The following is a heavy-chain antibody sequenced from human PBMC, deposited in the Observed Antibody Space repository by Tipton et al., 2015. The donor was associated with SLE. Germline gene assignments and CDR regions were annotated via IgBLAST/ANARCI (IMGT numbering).Heavy chain of an antibody. CDR3: ARDSSSGWYNWFDP. Sequence: TLSLTCTVSDGSISDYYWTWIRQPAGEGLEWIGRIYASGSTNYNPSLRSRAAMSVDTSKNQISLRLTSVTAADTAIYYCARDSSSGWYNWFDPWGQGTLVTVSS. CDR1: DGSISDYY. J-gene: IGHJ5*02. D-gene: IGHD6-19*01. CDR2: IYASGST. V-gene: IGHV4-4*07.